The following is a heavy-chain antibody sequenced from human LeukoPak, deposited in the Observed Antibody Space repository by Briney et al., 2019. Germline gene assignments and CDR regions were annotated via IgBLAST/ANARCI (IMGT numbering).Heavy chain of an antibody. Sequence: GGSLRLSCAASGFTFSSYGMHWVRQAPGKGLEWVAVISYDGSNKYYADSVKGRFTISRDNSKNTLYLQMNSLRAEDTAVYYCAKSDKAYFDYWGQGTLVTVPS. V-gene: IGHV3-30*18. D-gene: IGHD2-15*01. J-gene: IGHJ4*02. CDR1: GFTFSSYG. CDR2: ISYDGSNK. CDR3: AKSDKAYFDY.